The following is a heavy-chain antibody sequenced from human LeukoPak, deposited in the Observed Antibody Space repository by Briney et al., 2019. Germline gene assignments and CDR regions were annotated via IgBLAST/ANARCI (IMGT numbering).Heavy chain of an antibody. D-gene: IGHD6-13*01. V-gene: IGHV4-38-2*02. CDR1: GYPISSGYY. Sequence: PSETLSLTCTVSGYPISSGYYWGWIRQPPGKGLEWITTFYHGGSTYYNPSLKSRVSISVDTSKNQFSLKLSSETAADTAVYYCARDSVGQQLYHNWFDPWGQGTLVTVSS. CDR2: FYHGGST. CDR3: ARDSVGQQLYHNWFDP. J-gene: IGHJ5*02.